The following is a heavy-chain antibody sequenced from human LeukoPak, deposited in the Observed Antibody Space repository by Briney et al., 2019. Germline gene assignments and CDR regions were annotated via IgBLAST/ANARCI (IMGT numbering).Heavy chain of an antibody. V-gene: IGHV7-4-1*02. CDR3: ARTRLAAAGSFSH. D-gene: IGHD6-13*01. Sequence: ASVKVSCKASGYTFSYYAMKWVRQAPGQGLEWMGWIHPSTGDPTYGQGFTGRFVFSLDTSVSTAYLQISSLKAEDTAVYYCARTRLAAAGSFSHWGQGTLLTVSS. CDR1: GYTFSYYA. CDR2: IHPSTGDP. J-gene: IGHJ4*02.